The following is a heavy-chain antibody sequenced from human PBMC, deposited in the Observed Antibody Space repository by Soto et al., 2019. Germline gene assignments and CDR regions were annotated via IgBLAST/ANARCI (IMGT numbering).Heavy chain of an antibody. D-gene: IGHD3-10*01. Sequence: PGGSLRLSCAASGFTFSSYSMNWVRQAPGKGLEWVSSISSSSSYIYYADSVKGRFTISRDNSKNSLYLQMNSLRDEDTAAYYCAKDMRGSGSYYIYGMDVWGQGTTVTVSS. J-gene: IGHJ6*02. CDR1: GFTFSSYS. CDR2: ISSSSSYI. V-gene: IGHV3-21*04. CDR3: AKDMRGSGSYYIYGMDV.